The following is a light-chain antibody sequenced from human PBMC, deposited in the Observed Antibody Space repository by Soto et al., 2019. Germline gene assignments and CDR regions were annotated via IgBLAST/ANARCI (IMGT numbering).Light chain of an antibody. CDR3: AAWDDSLNGWV. CDR1: SSNIGSNT. V-gene: IGLV1-44*01. J-gene: IGLJ3*02. CDR2: SNN. Sequence: QSVLTQPPSASGTPGQRVTISCSGSSSNIGSNTVNWYQQLPGTAPKLLIYSNNQRPSVVPDRFSGSKSGTSASLAISGLQSEDEADYYCAAWDDSLNGWVFGGGXKVTVL.